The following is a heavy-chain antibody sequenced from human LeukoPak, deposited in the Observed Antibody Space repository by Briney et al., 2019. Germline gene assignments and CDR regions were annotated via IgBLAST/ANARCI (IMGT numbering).Heavy chain of an antibody. CDR1: RYTFTGYY. Sequence: ASVTVSCKASRYTFTGYYIHWVRPAPGQGVAWMGWINPNSGGTDYAQKFQGRVTMTRDTSISTAYMELSRLRSGDRAVYYCARYAANCGSDCYPDYWGQGTPVTVSS. CDR2: INPNSGGT. CDR3: ARYAANCGSDCYPDY. D-gene: IGHD2-21*02. J-gene: IGHJ4*02. V-gene: IGHV1-2*02.